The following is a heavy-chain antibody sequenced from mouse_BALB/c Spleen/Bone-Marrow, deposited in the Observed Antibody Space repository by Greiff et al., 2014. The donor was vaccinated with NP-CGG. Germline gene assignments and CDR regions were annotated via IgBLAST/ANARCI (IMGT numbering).Heavy chain of an antibody. Sequence: EVQGVESGGDLVKPGGSLKLSCVASGFTFSSYGMSWFRQTPDKRLEWVATISSGGSYTYYPDSVKGRFTISRDNAKNTLYLQMSSLKSEDTAMYYCGRNYYGSSYYFDYWGQGTTLTVSS. CDR2: ISSGGSYT. CDR1: GFTFSSYG. D-gene: IGHD1-1*01. V-gene: IGHV5-6*01. J-gene: IGHJ2*01. CDR3: GRNYYGSSYYFDY.